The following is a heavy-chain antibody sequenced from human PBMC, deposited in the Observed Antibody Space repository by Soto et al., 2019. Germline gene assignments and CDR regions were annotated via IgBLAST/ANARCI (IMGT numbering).Heavy chain of an antibody. D-gene: IGHD2-8*02. CDR3: ARGGGTDYFDY. CDR2: INPSSGST. V-gene: IGHV1-46*01. Sequence: ASLKVSCKASGYTFTHYDIHWVRQAPGQGLEWMGIINPSSGSTTYAQKFQDRVSMTRDTSTSTFYLDVSSLKFDDTAVYYCARGGGTDYFDYWGQGTLVTVSS. CDR1: GYTFTHYD. J-gene: IGHJ4*02.